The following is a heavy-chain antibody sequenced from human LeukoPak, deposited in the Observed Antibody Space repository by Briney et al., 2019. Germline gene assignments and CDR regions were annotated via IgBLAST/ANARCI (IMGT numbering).Heavy chain of an antibody. CDR1: GFTFSSYG. D-gene: IGHD4-23*01. J-gene: IGHJ6*03. V-gene: IGHV3-30*02. Sequence: GGSLRLSCAASGFTFSSYGMHWVRQAPGKGLEWVAFIRYDGSNKYYADSVKGRFTISRDNSKNTLYLQMNSLRAEDTAVYYCARDNGGYYYYYMDVWGKGTTVTVSS. CDR2: IRYDGSNK. CDR3: ARDNGGYYYYYMDV.